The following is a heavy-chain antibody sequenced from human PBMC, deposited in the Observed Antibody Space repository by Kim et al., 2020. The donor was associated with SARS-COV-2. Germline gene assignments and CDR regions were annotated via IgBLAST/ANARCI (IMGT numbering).Heavy chain of an antibody. CDR2: INPSGGST. CDR3: AMVSYGSGVSY. CDR1: GYTFTSYY. V-gene: IGHV1-46*01. D-gene: IGHD3-10*01. Sequence: ASVKVSCKASGYTFTSYYIHWVRQAPGQGLEWVGIINPSGGSTSYAQKFQGRVTMTRDTSTSTVYMELSSLRSEDTAVYYCAMVSYGSGVSYWGQGTLVTASS. J-gene: IGHJ4*02.